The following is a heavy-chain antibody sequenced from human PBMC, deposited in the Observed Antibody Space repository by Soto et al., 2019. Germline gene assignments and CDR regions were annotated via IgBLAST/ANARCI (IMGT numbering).Heavy chain of an antibody. V-gene: IGHV3-11*01. Sequence: GGSLRLSCAASGFTFSDYYMSWIRQAPGKGLEWVSYISSSGSTIYYADSVKGRFTISRDNAKNSLYLQMNSLRAEDTAVYYCARDHLYSSSWYGAGEGGYYMDVRGKGTTVTVSS. CDR2: ISSSGSTI. CDR1: GFTFSDYY. CDR3: ARDHLYSSSWYGAGEGGYYMDV. J-gene: IGHJ6*03. D-gene: IGHD6-13*01.